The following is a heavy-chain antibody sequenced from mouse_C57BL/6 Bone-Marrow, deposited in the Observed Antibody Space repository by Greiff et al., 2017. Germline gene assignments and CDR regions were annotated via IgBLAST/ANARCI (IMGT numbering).Heavy chain of an antibody. CDR3: ARGGVSYWYFDV. V-gene: IGHV1-63*01. CDR2: IYPGGGYT. J-gene: IGHJ1*03. CDR1: GYTFTNYW. D-gene: IGHD2-13*01. Sequence: VQLQQSGAELVRPGTSVKMSCKASGYTFTNYWIGWAKQRPGHGLEWIGAIYPGGGYTNYNEKFKGKATLTADQSSSTAYMQCSSLTSEDSAIYYCARGGVSYWYFDVWGTGTTVTVSS.